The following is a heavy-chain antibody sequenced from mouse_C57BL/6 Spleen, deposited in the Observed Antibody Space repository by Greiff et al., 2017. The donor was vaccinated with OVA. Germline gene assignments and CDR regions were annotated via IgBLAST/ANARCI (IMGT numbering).Heavy chain of an antibody. CDR2: INPNNGGT. J-gene: IGHJ4*01. Sequence: EVQLQQSGPELVKPGASVKISCKASGYTFTDYYMNWVKQSHGKSLEWIGDINPNNGGTSYNQKFKGKGTLTVEKSSSTAYIELRSLTSDDSAVYYCARTYYCSSYYAMDYWGQGTSVTVSS. V-gene: IGHV1-26*01. CDR1: GYTFTDYY. D-gene: IGHD1-1*01. CDR3: ARTYYCSSYYAMDY.